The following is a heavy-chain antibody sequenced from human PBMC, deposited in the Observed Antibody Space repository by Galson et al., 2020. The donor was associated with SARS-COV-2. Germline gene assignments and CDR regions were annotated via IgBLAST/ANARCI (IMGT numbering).Heavy chain of an antibody. V-gene: IGHV3-48*04. J-gene: IGHJ4*02. D-gene: IGHD2-8*02. CDR1: GLTFSSYT. CDR2: ISNSSYTI. Sequence: GGSLSLSCAASGLTFSSYTLTWVRQAPGKGLEWVSYISNSSYTISYADSVKGRFTIYRANAKNSPLLQMNSLRAEDTAVYYCASRYCSGCVCYLDYWGQGTLVTVSS. CDR3: ASRYCSGCVCYLDY.